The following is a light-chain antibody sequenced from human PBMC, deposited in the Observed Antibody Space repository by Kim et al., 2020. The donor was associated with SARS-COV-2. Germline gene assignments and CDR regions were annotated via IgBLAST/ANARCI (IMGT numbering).Light chain of an antibody. V-gene: IGLV1-36*01. CDR3: STWDDSVNGVL. J-gene: IGLJ2*01. CDR1: NANIANNV. CDR2: YSD. Sequence: QRVTISCSGSNANIANNVVNWYQQLPGKAPILLIYYSDLLSSGVSDRFSGSKSGTSASLAISGLQSEDEADYYCSTWDDSVNGVLFGGGTQLTVL.